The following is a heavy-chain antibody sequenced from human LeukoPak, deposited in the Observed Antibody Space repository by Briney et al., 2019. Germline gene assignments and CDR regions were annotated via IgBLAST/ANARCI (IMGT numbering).Heavy chain of an antibody. V-gene: IGHV4-34*01. J-gene: IGHJ5*02. CDR2: INHSGST. Sequence: SETLSLTCAAYGGSFSGYYWSWIRQPPGKGLEWIGEINHSGSTNYNPSLKSRVTISVDTSKNQFSLKLSSVTAADTAVYYCARVGARIAARPNWFDPWGQGTLVTVSS. CDR1: GGSFSGYY. CDR3: ARVGARIAARPNWFDP. D-gene: IGHD6-6*01.